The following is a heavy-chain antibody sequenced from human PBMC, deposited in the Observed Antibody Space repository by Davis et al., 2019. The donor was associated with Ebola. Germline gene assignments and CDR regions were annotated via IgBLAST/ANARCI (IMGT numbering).Heavy chain of an antibody. Sequence: PGGSLRLSCAASGFVFSSYVMSWVRRAPGKGLEWVSTLGTSADTYYAYSVKGRFTISRDNSKNTLYLQMNGLRVDDTAIYYCAKDTSNVWFDVWGQGTMVTVSS. CDR2: LGTSADT. CDR3: AKDTSNVWFDV. J-gene: IGHJ3*01. CDR1: GFVFSSYV. V-gene: IGHV3-23*01. D-gene: IGHD6-19*01.